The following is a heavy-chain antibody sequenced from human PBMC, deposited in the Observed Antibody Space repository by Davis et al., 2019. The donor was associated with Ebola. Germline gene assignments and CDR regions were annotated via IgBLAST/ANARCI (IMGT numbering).Heavy chain of an antibody. J-gene: IGHJ6*03. CDR2: IRGGRDGDP. V-gene: IGHV3-23*01. CDR3: AKVARATRGTYYYFMDG. CDR1: GFTSSNYD. Sequence: PGGSLRLSCAASGFTSSNYDMSWVRHVPGKGLKWAPGIRGGRDGDPNYADSVKGRFTISRDNFKNTLYLQMNSLRVEDTAVYFCAKVARATRGTYYYFMDGWGKGTTVTVSS. D-gene: IGHD2-21*01.